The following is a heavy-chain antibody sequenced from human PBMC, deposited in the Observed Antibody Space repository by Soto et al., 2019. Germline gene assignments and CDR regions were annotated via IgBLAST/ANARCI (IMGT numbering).Heavy chain of an antibody. V-gene: IGHV4-59*06. J-gene: IGHJ5*02. CDR1: GSPISSYY. CDR2: IYYTGST. CDR3: ARSVFP. Sequence: PSGTLSLTCSVSGSPISSYYWSWFRLPPGQGLEWVGYIYYTGSTSYNPSLKGRVTISLDTSKNQFSLKLSSVTAADTAVYYCARSVFPWGQGTLVTVPQ.